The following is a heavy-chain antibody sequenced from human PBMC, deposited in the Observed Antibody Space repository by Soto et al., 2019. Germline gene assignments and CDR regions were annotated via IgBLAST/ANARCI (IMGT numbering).Heavy chain of an antibody. V-gene: IGHV3-30*03. Sequence: QVYLEESGGGVVQPGRSLRLSCVASGFSFSSSDMHWVRQAPGKGLEWVAHISIDGSRKYYADSVKGRFTASRENSKNTLYLQINSLRPEEAGLYYCTRGPTHGAFDIWGQGTMVTVSS. CDR2: ISIDGSRK. CDR3: TRGPTHGAFDI. CDR1: GFSFSSSD. J-gene: IGHJ3*02.